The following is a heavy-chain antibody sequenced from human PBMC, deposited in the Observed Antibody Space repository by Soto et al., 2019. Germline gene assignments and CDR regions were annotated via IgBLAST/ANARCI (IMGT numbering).Heavy chain of an antibody. V-gene: IGHV4-59*08. D-gene: IGHD4-17*01. CDR1: GGSISSYY. Sequence: SETLSLTCTVSGGSISSYYWSWIRQPPGKGLEWIGYIYYSGSTNYNPSLKSRVTISVDTSKNQVSLKLSSVTAADTAVYYCAITVTTFSGYYMDVWGKGTTVTVSS. CDR3: AITVTTFSGYYMDV. CDR2: IYYSGST. J-gene: IGHJ6*03.